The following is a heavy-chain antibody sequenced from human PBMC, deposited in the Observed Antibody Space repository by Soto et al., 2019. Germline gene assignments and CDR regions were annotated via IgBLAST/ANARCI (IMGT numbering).Heavy chain of an antibody. V-gene: IGHV1-58*01. CDR2: IVVGSGNT. CDR1: GFTFTSSA. Sequence: QMQLVQSGPEVKKHGTSVKVPCKASGFTFTSSAVQWVRQARGQRLEWIRWIVVGSGNTNYAQKFQERVTISRDMSTRTAYMELSSLRSADTAVYYCAADPYYYDSSGYYYAHWGQGTLVTVSS. D-gene: IGHD3-22*01. J-gene: IGHJ4*02. CDR3: AADPYYYDSSGYYYAH.